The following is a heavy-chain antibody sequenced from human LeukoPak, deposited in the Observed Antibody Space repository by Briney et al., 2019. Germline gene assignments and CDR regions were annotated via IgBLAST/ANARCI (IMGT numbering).Heavy chain of an antibody. Sequence: GGSLRLSCAASGFTFSSYAMSWVRQARGKGLEWVSAISGSGGSTYYADSVKGRFTISRDNSKNTLYLQMNSLRAEDTAVYYCAKPLAVEMATTDYWGQGTLVTVSS. V-gene: IGHV3-23*01. J-gene: IGHJ4*02. CDR2: ISGSGGST. CDR3: AKPLAVEMATTDY. D-gene: IGHD5-24*01. CDR1: GFTFSSYA.